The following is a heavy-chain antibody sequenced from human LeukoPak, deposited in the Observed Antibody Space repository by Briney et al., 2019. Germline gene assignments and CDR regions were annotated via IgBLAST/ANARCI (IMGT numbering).Heavy chain of an antibody. CDR2: INSDGSST. Sequence: PGGSLRLSCAASGFTFSSYWMHWVRQAPGKGLVWVSRINSDGSSTSYADSVKGRFTISRDNAKNTLYLQMNSLRAEDTAVYYCARDLPPEYYGSGSYSHSGYFQHWGQGTLVTVSS. J-gene: IGHJ1*01. CDR3: ARDLPPEYYGSGSYSHSGYFQH. V-gene: IGHV3-74*01. D-gene: IGHD3-10*01. CDR1: GFTFSSYW.